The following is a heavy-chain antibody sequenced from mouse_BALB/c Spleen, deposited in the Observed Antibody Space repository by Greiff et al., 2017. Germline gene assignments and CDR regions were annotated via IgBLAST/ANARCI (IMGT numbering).Heavy chain of an antibody. CDR3: ARGDGNYYFDY. CDR2: ISSGGST. J-gene: IGHJ2*01. V-gene: IGHV5-6-5*01. CDR1: GFTFSSYA. D-gene: IGHD2-1*01. Sequence: EVQRVESGGGLVKPGGSLKLSCAASGFTFSSYAMSWVRQTPEKRLEWVASISSGGSTYYPDSVKGRFTISRDNARNILYLQMSSLRSEDTAMYYCARGDGNYYFDYWGQGTTLTVSS.